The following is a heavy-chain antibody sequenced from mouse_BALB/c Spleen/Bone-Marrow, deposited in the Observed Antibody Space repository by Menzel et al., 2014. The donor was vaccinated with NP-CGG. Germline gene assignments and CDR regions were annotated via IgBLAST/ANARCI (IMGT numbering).Heavy chain of an antibody. CDR2: IYPYNGGT. J-gene: IGHJ3*01. Sequence: EVQLQQSGPELVKPGASVKISCKASGYTFTDYNIHWVKQSHGKSLEWIGYIYPYNGGTGYNQKFKSKATLTVDNSSSTAYMELRSLASEDSAVYYCARSYYYGSGFGWFAYWSQGTLVTVSA. CDR3: ARSYYYGSGFGWFAY. CDR1: GYTFTDYN. D-gene: IGHD1-1*01. V-gene: IGHV1S29*02.